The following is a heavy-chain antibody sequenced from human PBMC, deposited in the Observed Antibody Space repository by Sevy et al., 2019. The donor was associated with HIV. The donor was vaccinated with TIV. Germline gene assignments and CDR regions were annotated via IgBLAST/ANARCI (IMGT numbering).Heavy chain of an antibody. J-gene: IGHJ4*02. CDR1: GFTFTNYA. Sequence: GGSLRLSCAASGFTFTNYALHWVRQAPGKGLEWVAVISFDGRNQYYADPVKGRFTISRDTSKNTLYLQMNSLRPDDTAIYYCAIERGTSPHYFFDNWGQGTLVTVSS. V-gene: IGHV3-30*04. CDR3: AIERGTSPHYFFDN. CDR2: ISFDGRNQ.